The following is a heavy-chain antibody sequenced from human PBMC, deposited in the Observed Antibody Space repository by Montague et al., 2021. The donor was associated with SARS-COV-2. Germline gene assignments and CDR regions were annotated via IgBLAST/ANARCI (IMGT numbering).Heavy chain of an antibody. D-gene: IGHD2-15*01. J-gene: IGHJ4*02. Sequence: CAISGDSVSTHSGTWNWVRLSPSRGLELLWRTYYRSEWYSDYSVSVKSRISINPDTSKNQFSLQLNSVTPEDTAVYYCARAERGSCGDGNCYQYFFNYWGQGTLVTVSS. CDR3: ARAERGSCGDGNCYQYFFNY. CDR1: GDSVSTHSGT. V-gene: IGHV6-1*01. CDR2: TYYRSEWYS.